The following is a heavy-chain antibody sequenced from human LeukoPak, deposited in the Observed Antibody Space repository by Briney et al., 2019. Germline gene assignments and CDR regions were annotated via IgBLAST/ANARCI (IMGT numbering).Heavy chain of an antibody. Sequence: GGSLRLSCAASGFTLSSYSMNWVRQAPGKGLEWVSSISSSGSSIYYTDSVKGRFTISRDNAKNSLYLQMNSLRAEDTAVYYCASDYDSSGYYHYFDFWGQGTLVTVSS. D-gene: IGHD3-22*01. V-gene: IGHV3-21*01. CDR3: ASDYDSSGYYHYFDF. CDR2: ISSSGSSI. J-gene: IGHJ4*02. CDR1: GFTLSSYS.